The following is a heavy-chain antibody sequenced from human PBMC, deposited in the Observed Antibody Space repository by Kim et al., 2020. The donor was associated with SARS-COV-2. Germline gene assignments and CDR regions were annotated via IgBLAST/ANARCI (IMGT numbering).Heavy chain of an antibody. CDR2: ISYDGSNK. Sequence: GGSLRLSCAASGFTFSSYAMHWVRQAPGKGLEWVAVISYDGSNKYYADSVKGRFTISRDNSKNTLYLQMNSLRAEDTAVYYCAREGIGHAFDIWGQGTMVTVSS. D-gene: IGHD3-10*01. J-gene: IGHJ3*02. CDR1: GFTFSSYA. CDR3: AREGIGHAFDI. V-gene: IGHV3-30-3*01.